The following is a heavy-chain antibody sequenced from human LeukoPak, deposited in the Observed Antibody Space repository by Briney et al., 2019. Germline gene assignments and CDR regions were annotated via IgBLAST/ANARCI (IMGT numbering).Heavy chain of an antibody. V-gene: IGHV3-30*18. Sequence: GRSLRLSCAASGFNFSTYGMHRVRQAPGKGLEWVAVISYDGINKYYADSVKGRFTISRDNSKNMLYLQMSSLRAEDTAVYYCAKDHVTSSSWFPDYWGQGTLVTVSS. CDR3: AKDHVTSSSWFPDY. D-gene: IGHD6-13*01. CDR1: GFNFSTYG. CDR2: ISYDGINK. J-gene: IGHJ4*02.